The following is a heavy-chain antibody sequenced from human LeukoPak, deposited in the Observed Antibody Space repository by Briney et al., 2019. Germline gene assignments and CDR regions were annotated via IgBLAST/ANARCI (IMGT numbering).Heavy chain of an antibody. D-gene: IGHD3-9*01. V-gene: IGHV3-33*06. CDR2: IWYDGSNK. CDR1: GFTFSSYG. CDR3: PKCSGLRYSSYYMDV. Sequence: GRSLRLSCAASGFTFSSYGMHWVRQAPGKGLEGVAVIWYDGSNKYYADSVKGRFTISRDNSKNTLYLQMNSLRAEDTAVYYCPKCSGLRYSSYYMDVWGQGTTVTVSS. J-gene: IGHJ6*03.